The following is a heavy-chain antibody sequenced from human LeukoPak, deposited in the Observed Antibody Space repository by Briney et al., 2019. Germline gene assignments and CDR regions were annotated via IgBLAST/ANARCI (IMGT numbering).Heavy chain of an antibody. D-gene: IGHD2-2*02. CDR1: GGSFSGYY. Sequence: KPSETLSLTCAVYGGSFSGYYWSWIRQPPGKGLEWIGEINHSGSTNYNPSLKSRVTISVDTSKNQFSLKLSSATAADTAVYYCARDRVVPAAIISGMDVWGQGTTVTVSS. CDR2: INHSGST. V-gene: IGHV4-34*01. J-gene: IGHJ6*02. CDR3: ARDRVVPAAIISGMDV.